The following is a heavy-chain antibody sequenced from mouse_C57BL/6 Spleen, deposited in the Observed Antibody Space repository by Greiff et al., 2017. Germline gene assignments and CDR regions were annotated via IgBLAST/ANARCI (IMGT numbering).Heavy chain of an antibody. D-gene: IGHD1-1*01. CDR2: ISSGSSTI. J-gene: IGHJ1*03. CDR1: GFTFSDYG. CDR3: ARNYGSRNWYFDV. Sequence: VESGGGLVKPGGSLKLSCAASGFTFSDYGMHWVRQAPEKGLEWVAYISSGSSTIYYADTVKGRFTISRDNAKNHLFLQMTSLRSEDTAMYYCARNYGSRNWYFDVWGTGTTVTVSS. V-gene: IGHV5-17*01.